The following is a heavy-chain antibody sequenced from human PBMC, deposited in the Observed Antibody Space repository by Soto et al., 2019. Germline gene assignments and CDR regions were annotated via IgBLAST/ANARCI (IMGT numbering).Heavy chain of an antibody. J-gene: IGHJ4*02. CDR3: AGAVDTAMVFVSGYYFVY. CDR2: IIPIFGTA. CDR1: GGTLYSSA. Sequence: VEVACKASGGTLYSSAISWVRQDHGKRLEWMGGIIPIFGTANYAQKFQGRVTITADESTSTAYMELSSLRSEDTAVYYCAGAVDTAMVFVSGYYFVYWVQLTLVTVSS. V-gene: IGHV1-69*13. D-gene: IGHD5-18*01.